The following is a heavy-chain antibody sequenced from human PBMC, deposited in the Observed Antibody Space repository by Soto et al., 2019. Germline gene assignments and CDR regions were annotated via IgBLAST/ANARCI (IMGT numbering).Heavy chain of an antibody. CDR2: VNPIVSMS. CDR3: ESSYGSGYRAFDY. D-gene: IGHD3-10*01. Sequence: QVQLVQSGAEVKRPGSSVKVSCKASGDTFKFYSINWVRQAPGLGLEWMGRVNPIVSMSNYAQKFQGRVTMTADKSTSTAYMELSSLRSEDTAIYYCESSYGSGYRAFDYWGQGALVTVSS. V-gene: IGHV1-69*02. CDR1: GDTFKFYS. J-gene: IGHJ4*02.